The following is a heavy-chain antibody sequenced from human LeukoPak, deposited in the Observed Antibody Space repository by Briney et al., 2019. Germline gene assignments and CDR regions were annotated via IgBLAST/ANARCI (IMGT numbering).Heavy chain of an antibody. CDR2: FSGSGSSK. J-gene: IGHJ6*03. CDR1: TGFTFSYYY. D-gene: IGHD2-21*01. Sequence: GGSLRLSCAASTGFTFSYYYMSWIRQAPGRGREWVSYFSGSGSSKYYADSVKGRFTISRDNAKNSLYLQMNSLRGEDTAVYYCARVWWPSSYSYYYYMDVWGKGTTVTVSS. CDR3: ARVWWPSSYSYYYYMDV. V-gene: IGHV3-11*04.